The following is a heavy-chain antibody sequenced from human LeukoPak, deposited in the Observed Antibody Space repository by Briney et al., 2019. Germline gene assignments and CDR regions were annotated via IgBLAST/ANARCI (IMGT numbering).Heavy chain of an antibody. CDR1: AYTFTGYF. CDR3: VGRNPDCSGGYCPFDY. CDR2: INPNSGAT. D-gene: IGHD2-15*01. V-gene: IGHV1-2*02. Sequence: ASVKVSCNASAYTFTGYFMHWVRQAPGQVPEWIGWINPNSGATSYAQKFEGRVSLTRDTSISTAYMELSRLRSDDTALSYCVGRNPDCSGGYCPFDYWGQGPLVTVSS. J-gene: IGHJ4*02.